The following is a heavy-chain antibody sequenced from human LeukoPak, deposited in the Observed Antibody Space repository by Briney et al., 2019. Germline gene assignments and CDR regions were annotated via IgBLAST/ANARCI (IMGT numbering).Heavy chain of an antibody. CDR2: ISSRGTYI. Sequence: GGSLRLSCSASGFTFMTYSMNWVRQAPGKGLEWVSSISSRGTYIYYADSVKGRFTISSDNAKNSLYLQMNSLRADDTAVYYCARVRGSSYIYSMDVWSKGTTVTVSS. CDR3: ARVRGSSYIYSMDV. CDR1: GFTFMTYS. V-gene: IGHV3-21*01. D-gene: IGHD6-13*01. J-gene: IGHJ6*03.